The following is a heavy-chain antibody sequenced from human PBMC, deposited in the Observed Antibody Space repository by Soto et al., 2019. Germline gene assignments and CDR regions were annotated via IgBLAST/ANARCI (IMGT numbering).Heavy chain of an antibody. V-gene: IGHV4-34*01. Sequence: SSETLSLTCAVYGGSFSGYYWSWIRQPPGKGLEWIGEINHSGSTNYNPSLKSRVTISVDTSKNQFSLKLSSVTAADTAVYYCARGNPYYYDSSGWFDPWGQGTLVTVSS. CDR1: GGSFSGYY. CDR3: ARGNPYYYDSSGWFDP. D-gene: IGHD3-22*01. J-gene: IGHJ5*02. CDR2: INHSGST.